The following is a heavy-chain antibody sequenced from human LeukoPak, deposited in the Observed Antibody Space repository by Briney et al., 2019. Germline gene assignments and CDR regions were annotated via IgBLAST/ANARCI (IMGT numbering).Heavy chain of an antibody. CDR2: ISSSGSTI. D-gene: IGHD6-13*01. Sequence: GGSLRLSCAASGFTFSSYEMNWVRQAPGKGLEWVSYISSSGSTIYYADSVKGRFTISRDNAKNSLYLQMNSLRAEDTAVYYCARGNIAAAGRGYFDYWGQGALVTVSS. CDR1: GFTFSSYE. CDR3: ARGNIAAAGRGYFDY. J-gene: IGHJ4*02. V-gene: IGHV3-48*03.